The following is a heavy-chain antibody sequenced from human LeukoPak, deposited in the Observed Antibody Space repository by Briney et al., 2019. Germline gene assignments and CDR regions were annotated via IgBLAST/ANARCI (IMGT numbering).Heavy chain of an antibody. CDR2: FDLEDGET. CDR1: GYTLTELS. V-gene: IGHV1-24*01. CDR3: ATPSEDAFDI. J-gene: IGHJ3*02. Sequence: ASVKVSCKVSGYTLTELSMHWVRQAPGKGREWMGGFDLEDGETIYAQKFQGRVTMTEDTSTDTAYMELSSLRSEDTAVYYCATPSEDAFDIWGQGTMVTVSS.